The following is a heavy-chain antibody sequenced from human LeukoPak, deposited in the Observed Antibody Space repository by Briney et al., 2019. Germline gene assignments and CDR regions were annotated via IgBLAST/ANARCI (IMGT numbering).Heavy chain of an antibody. CDR1: GGSISNYC. CDR2: ICNSGST. D-gene: IGHD6-19*01. CDR3: AEGGQWLRV. J-gene: IGHJ4*02. V-gene: IGHV4-4*07. Sequence: PSETLSLTCTVSGGSISNYCWSCIRQPAGKGLEWIGRICNSGSTNYNPSLKSRVTMSADASKNQFPLKLTSVTAADTAVYYCAEGGQWLRVWGQGTLVTVSS.